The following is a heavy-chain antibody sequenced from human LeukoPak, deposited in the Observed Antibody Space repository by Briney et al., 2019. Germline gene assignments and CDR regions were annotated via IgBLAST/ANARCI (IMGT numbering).Heavy chain of an antibody. V-gene: IGHV3-7*01. D-gene: IGHD2-15*01. Sequence: GGSLRLSCAASGFTFSSYWMSWVRQAPGKGLEWVANIKQDGSEKYYVDSVKGRFTISRDNAKSSLYLQMNSLRAEDTAVYYCARVACGGSCYGYYWGQGTLVTVSS. CDR1: GFTFSSYW. CDR3: ARVACGGSCYGYY. CDR2: IKQDGSEK. J-gene: IGHJ4*02.